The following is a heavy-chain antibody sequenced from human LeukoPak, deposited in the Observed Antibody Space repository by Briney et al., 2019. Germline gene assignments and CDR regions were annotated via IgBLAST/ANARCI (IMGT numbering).Heavy chain of an antibody. Sequence: GGSLRLSCAASGFTFSSYWMSWVRQAPGKGLEWVANRKQDGSEKYYVDSVKGRFTISRDNAKNSLYLQMNSLRAEDTAVYYCAREYYDILPGYIGVAFDIWGQGTTVTVSS. CDR3: AREYYDILPGYIGVAFDI. D-gene: IGHD3-9*01. CDR2: RKQDGSEK. J-gene: IGHJ3*02. CDR1: GFTFSSYW. V-gene: IGHV3-7*03.